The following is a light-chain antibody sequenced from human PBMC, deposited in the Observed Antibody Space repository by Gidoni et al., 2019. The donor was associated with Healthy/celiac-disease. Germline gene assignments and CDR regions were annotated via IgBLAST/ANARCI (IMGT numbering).Light chain of an antibody. V-gene: IGKV1-39*01. CDR3: QQCYSTPPFT. J-gene: IGKJ5*01. CDR1: QSISSY. Sequence: MNQSPSSLSASVGDRVTITCRASQSISSYLYWYQQKPGKAPKLLIYAASSLQSGVPSRFSGSGSGTDFTLTISSLQPEDFATYYCQQCYSTPPFTFGQGTRLEIK. CDR2: AAS.